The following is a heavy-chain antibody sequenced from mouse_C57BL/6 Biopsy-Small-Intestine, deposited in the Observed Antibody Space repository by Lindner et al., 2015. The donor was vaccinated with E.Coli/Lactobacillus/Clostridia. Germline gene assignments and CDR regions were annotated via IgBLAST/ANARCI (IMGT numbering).Heavy chain of an antibody. J-gene: IGHJ3*01. CDR1: GHTRSELS. Sequence: SVKVSCKVSGHTRSELSINWVRQAPGKGLEWMGGFDPEDGETIYAHKFQGRVTMSEDTSTDTIYMEMRSLAADDTAVYYCATGLPYSGSYYAIHHWGQGTLVTVS. D-gene: IGHD1-1*02. V-gene: IGHV1-18*01. CDR3: ATGLPYSGSYYAIHH. CDR2: FDPEDGET.